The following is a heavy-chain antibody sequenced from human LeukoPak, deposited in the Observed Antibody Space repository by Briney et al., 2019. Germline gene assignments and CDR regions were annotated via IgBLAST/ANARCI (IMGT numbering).Heavy chain of an antibody. CDR1: GGTFSSYA. D-gene: IGHD5-24*01. CDR2: IIPIFGTA. CDR3: ARDWKEGDGYNFDY. J-gene: IGHJ4*02. Sequence: ASVKVSCKASGGTFSSYAISWVRQAPGQGLEWMGGIIPIFGTANYAQKFQGRVTITTDESTSTAYMELSSLRSEDTAVYYCARDWKEGDGYNFDYWGQGTLVTVSS. V-gene: IGHV1-69*05.